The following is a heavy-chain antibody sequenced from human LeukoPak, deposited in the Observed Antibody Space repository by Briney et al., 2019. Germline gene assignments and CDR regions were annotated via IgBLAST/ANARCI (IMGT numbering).Heavy chain of an antibody. Sequence: SETLSLTCTVSGASISSHYWSWIRQPPGKGLEWIGYLYYSGSANYNPSLKSRVTISVDTSKNQFSLKLSSVTASDTAVYYCARHTSDGYGPAPYGFDIWGQGTMVTVSS. V-gene: IGHV4-59*08. CDR2: LYYSGSA. D-gene: IGHD2-2*03. CDR3: ARHTSDGYGPAPYGFDI. CDR1: GASISSHY. J-gene: IGHJ3*02.